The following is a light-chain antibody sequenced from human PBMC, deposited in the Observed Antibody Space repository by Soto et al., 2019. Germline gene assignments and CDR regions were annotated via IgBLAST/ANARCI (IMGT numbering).Light chain of an antibody. CDR3: QQYGGSPRT. V-gene: IGKV3-20*01. CDR1: QSIANS. CDR2: GAS. Sequence: EIVLTQSPGPLSLSPGERASLSCRASQSIANSLAWYQQKPGQAPRLLIFGASNRATGIPDRFSGSGSGTDFTLTISRLEPEDFAVYHCQQYGGSPRTLGQGTKVDIK. J-gene: IGKJ1*01.